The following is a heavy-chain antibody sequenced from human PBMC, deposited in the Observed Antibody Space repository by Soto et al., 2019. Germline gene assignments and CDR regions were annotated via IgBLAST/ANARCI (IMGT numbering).Heavy chain of an antibody. CDR3: ARVDYFYWFDP. D-gene: IGHD4-17*01. J-gene: IGHJ5*02. Sequence: SETLSLTCTVSGGSISSYYWSWIRQPPGKGLEWIGYIYYSGSTNYNPSLKSRVTISVDTSKNQFSLKLSSVTAADTAVYHCARVDYFYWFDPWGQGTLVTVSS. CDR1: GGSISSYY. CDR2: IYYSGST. V-gene: IGHV4-59*01.